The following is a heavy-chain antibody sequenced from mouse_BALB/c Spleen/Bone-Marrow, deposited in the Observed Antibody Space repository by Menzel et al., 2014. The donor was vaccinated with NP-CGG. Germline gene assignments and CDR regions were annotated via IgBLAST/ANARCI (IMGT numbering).Heavy chain of an antibody. Sequence: VKLVESGPELVRPGVSGKISCKGSGYTFTDYAMHWVKQSHAKSLEWIGVTSTFSGNTNYNQKFKGKATMTVDKSSSTAYMELARLTSEDSAIYYCARETGRGYFDYWGQGTTLTVSS. CDR3: ARETGRGYFDY. CDR2: TSTFSGNT. V-gene: IGHV1-67*01. J-gene: IGHJ2*01. CDR1: GYTFTDYA. D-gene: IGHD4-1*01.